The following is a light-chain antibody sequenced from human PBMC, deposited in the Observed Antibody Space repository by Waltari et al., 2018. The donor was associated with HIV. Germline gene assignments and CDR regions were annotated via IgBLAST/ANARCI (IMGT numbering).Light chain of an antibody. V-gene: IGKV3-20*01. CDR2: GAS. CDR1: QTVTSNY. CDR3: HQYGTSPRT. Sequence: EIVLAQSPRTLSLSPGERATLSCRASQTVTSNYLAWYQVRPAEAPRRLIYGASIRATGVPDTFSGSGSGTDFTLTIGRLEPEDFAVYYCHQYGTSPRTFGQGSKVEIK. J-gene: IGKJ2*01.